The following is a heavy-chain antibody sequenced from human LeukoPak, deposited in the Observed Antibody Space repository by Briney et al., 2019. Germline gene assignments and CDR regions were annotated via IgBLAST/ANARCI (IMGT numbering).Heavy chain of an antibody. D-gene: IGHD2-2*01. J-gene: IGHJ4*02. V-gene: IGHV3-23*01. CDR1: GFTFSSHA. Sequence: GGSLTLSCAASGFTFSSHAMGWVRQAPGKGLEWVSGIGGLGGSTYYAGSVKGRFTISRDNSQNTLYLHMNSLRADDTAVYYCARVGGQYQLLPDYWGQGTLVTVSS. CDR3: ARVGGQYQLLPDY. CDR2: IGGLGGST.